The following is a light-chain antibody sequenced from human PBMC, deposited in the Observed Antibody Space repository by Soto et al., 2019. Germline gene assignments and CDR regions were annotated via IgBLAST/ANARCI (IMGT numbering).Light chain of an antibody. CDR2: TAS. V-gene: IGKV1-8*01. Sequence: AIRMTQSPSSFSASTGDRVTSTCRASQGISIHLAWYQVKPGKAPMLLIYTASYLESGVPSRFSGSGSGTDFTLTISSLQSEDFAVYYCQQYFSYPLTFGGGTKVEIK. J-gene: IGKJ4*01. CDR1: QGISIH. CDR3: QQYFSYPLT.